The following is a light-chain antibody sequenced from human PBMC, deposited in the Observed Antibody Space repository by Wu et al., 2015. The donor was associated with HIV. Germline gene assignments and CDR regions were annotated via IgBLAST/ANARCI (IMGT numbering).Light chain of an antibody. J-gene: IGKJ5*01. CDR2: DIY. V-gene: IGKV3D-20*01. Sequence: EIVLTQSPATLSLSPGERATLSCRASQSVTSNSLAWYQQKPGLTPSLLIYDIYKRATGIPDRFSGSGSGTDFTLTISRLEPEDLALYHCQQYGSSPTTFGQGTRLEIK. CDR1: QSVTSNS. CDR3: QQYGSSPTT.